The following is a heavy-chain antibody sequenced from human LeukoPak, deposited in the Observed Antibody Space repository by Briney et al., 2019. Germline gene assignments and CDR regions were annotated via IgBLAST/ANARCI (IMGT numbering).Heavy chain of an antibody. CDR2: ISSSSSTI. CDR1: GFTFSSYS. D-gene: IGHD5-24*01. J-gene: IGHJ4*02. V-gene: IGHV3-48*01. CDR3: ARARVEMGTNYYLDW. Sequence: GRSLRLSCAASGFTFSSYSMNRVRQAPGKGLEWVSYISSSSSTIYYADSVKGRFTISRDNAKNSLYLQMNSLRAEDTAVYYCARARVEMGTNYYLDWWGQGTLVTVSS.